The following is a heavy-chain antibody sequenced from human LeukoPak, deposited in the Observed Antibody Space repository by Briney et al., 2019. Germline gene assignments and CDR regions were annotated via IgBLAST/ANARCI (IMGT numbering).Heavy chain of an antibody. Sequence: SETLSLTCAVYGGSFSGYYWSWIRQPPGKGLEWIGEINHSGSTNYNPSLKSRVTISVDTSKNQFSLKLSSVTAADTAVYYCAKDLVVVPAAQLGYWGQGTLVTVSS. CDR2: INHSGST. V-gene: IGHV4-34*01. CDR1: GGSFSGYY. D-gene: IGHD2-2*01. J-gene: IGHJ4*02. CDR3: AKDLVVVPAAQLGY.